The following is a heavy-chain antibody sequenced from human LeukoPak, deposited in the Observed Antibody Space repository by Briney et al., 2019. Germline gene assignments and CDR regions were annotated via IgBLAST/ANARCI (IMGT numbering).Heavy chain of an antibody. J-gene: IGHJ4*02. V-gene: IGHV3-11*06. D-gene: IGHD3-22*01. CDR1: GFTFSDYY. CDR3: ARDAYDGSGYYGY. CDR2: ISSSSSYT. Sequence: GGSLRLSCAASGFTFSDYYMSWIRQAPGKGLEWVSYISSSSSYTNYADSVKGRFTISRDNAKNSLYLQMNSLRAEDTAVYYSARDAYDGSGYYGYWGQGTLVTVSS.